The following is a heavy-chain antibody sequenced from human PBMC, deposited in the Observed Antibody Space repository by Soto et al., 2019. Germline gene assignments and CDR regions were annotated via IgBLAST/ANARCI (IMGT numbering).Heavy chain of an antibody. D-gene: IGHD1-26*01. CDR2: ISTDGTEK. CDR1: GFTFSSYV. CDR3: TTDPRRRVGARHY. J-gene: IGHJ4*02. Sequence: GESLKISCVASGFTFSSYVIHWVRQAPGKGLEWVALISTDGTEKHYPGSVRGRFTISRDNSKNTLYLQMNSLRTEDTAVYYCTTDPRRRVGARHYWGQGTLVTVSS. V-gene: IGHV3-30*14.